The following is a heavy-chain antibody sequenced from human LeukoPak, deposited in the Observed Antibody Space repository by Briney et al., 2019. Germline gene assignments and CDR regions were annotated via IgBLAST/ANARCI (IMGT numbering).Heavy chain of an antibody. CDR3: ARRRYSLLWFGEYDY. Sequence: SETLSLTCAVYGGSFSGYYWSWIRQPPGKGLEWIGEINHSGSTNYNPSLKSRVTISVDTSKNRFSLKLSSVTAADTAVYYCARRRYSLLWFGEYDYWGQGTLVTVSS. V-gene: IGHV4-34*01. D-gene: IGHD3-10*01. J-gene: IGHJ4*02. CDR2: INHSGST. CDR1: GGSFSGYY.